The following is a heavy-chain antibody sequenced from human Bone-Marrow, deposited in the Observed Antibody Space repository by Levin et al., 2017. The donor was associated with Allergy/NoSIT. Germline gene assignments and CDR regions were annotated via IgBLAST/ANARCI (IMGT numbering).Heavy chain of an antibody. CDR3: ARERGELRYFDWLLIGRLQGRYFDI. Sequence: SETLSLTCTVSGGSISSGDYYWSWIRQPPGKGLEWIGYIYYSGSTYYNPSLKSRVTISVDTSKNQFSLKLSSVTAADTAVYYCARERGELRYFDWLLIGRLQGRYFDIWGQGTMVTVSS. CDR1: GGSISSGDYY. J-gene: IGHJ3*02. D-gene: IGHD3-9*01. CDR2: IYYSGST. V-gene: IGHV4-30-4*01.